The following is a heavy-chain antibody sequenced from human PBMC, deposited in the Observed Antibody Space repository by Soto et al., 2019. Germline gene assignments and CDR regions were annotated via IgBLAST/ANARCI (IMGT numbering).Heavy chain of an antibody. D-gene: IGHD3-3*01. Sequence: ASVKVSCKASGYTFTSYDINWVRQATGQGLEWKGWMNPNSGNTGYAQKFQGRVTMTRNTSISTAYMELSSLRSEDTAVYYCARGRKVAGYDFWSGYSSQYAFDIWGQGTMVTVSS. CDR3: ARGRKVAGYDFWSGYSSQYAFDI. CDR2: MNPNSGNT. J-gene: IGHJ3*02. V-gene: IGHV1-8*01. CDR1: GYTFTSYD.